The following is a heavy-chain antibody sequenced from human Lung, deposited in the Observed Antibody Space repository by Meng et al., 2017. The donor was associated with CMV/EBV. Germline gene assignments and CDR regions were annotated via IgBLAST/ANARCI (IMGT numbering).Heavy chain of an antibody. CDR1: GFTFSSYA. Sequence: GGSLRLSXAASGFTFSSYAMSWVRQAPGKGLEWVSVFYRGDFGTNYVDSVKGRFTISKDYSSNTLYLQMNSLRVEDTAVYYCVKDDTSGWGDYWGQGTLVTVSS. CDR2: FYRGDFGT. CDR3: VKDDTSGWGDY. V-gene: IGHV3-23*03. D-gene: IGHD2-2*01. J-gene: IGHJ4*02.